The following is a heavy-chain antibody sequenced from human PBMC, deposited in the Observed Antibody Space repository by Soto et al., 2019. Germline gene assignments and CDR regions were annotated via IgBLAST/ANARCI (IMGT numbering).Heavy chain of an antibody. CDR1: GGSISSGGYY. Sequence: QVQLQESGPGLVKPSQTLSLTCTVSGGSISSGGYYWSWIRQHPGKGLEWIGYIYYSGSTYYNPSRKSRVTISVDTSKNQFSLKLSSVTAADTAVYYCASAKITIFGVVIGADAFDIWGQGTMVTVSS. CDR3: ASAKITIFGVVIGADAFDI. V-gene: IGHV4-31*03. D-gene: IGHD3-3*01. J-gene: IGHJ3*02. CDR2: IYYSGST.